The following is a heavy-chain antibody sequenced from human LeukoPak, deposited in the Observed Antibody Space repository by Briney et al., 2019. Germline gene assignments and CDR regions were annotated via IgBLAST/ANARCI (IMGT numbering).Heavy chain of an antibody. J-gene: IGHJ4*02. D-gene: IGHD6-6*01. Sequence: GASVKVSCKASGYTFTGYYMHWVRQAPGQGLEWMGWINPNSGGTNYAQKFQGRVAMTRDTSISTAYMELSRLRSDDTAVYYCARVREYSSSSFDPAFDYWGQGTLVTVSS. V-gene: IGHV1-2*02. CDR1: GYTFTGYY. CDR2: INPNSGGT. CDR3: ARVREYSSSSFDPAFDY.